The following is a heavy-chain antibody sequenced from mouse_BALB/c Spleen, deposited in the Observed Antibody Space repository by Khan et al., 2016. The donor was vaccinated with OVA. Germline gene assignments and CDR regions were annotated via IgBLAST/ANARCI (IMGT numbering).Heavy chain of an antibody. D-gene: IGHD1-3*01. Sequence: VQLQQSGAELAKPGASVKMSCKASGYTFTNYWMHWVQQRPGQGLEWIGYIDPSTGYTESNQKFKDKATLTTDKSSSTAYMQLSSLTSEDSAVYDCERGGLYCIFAYWGQGTLVTVSA. V-gene: IGHV1-7*01. CDR3: ERGGLYCIFAY. CDR1: GYTFTNYW. CDR2: IDPSTGYT. J-gene: IGHJ3*01.